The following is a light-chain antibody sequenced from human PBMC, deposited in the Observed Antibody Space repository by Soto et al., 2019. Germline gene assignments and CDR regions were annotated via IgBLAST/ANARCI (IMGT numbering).Light chain of an antibody. J-gene: IGLJ1*01. Sequence: QSALTQPPSASGSPGQAVTISCTGSSSDVGGYNYVSWYQQHPGKAPKLVIYEVSKRPSGVPDRFSGSKSGNTASLTVSGLQAEDEADYYCSAYAGHNNFEVFGTGTKLTVL. CDR3: SAYAGHNNFEV. V-gene: IGLV2-8*01. CDR2: EVS. CDR1: SSDVGGYNY.